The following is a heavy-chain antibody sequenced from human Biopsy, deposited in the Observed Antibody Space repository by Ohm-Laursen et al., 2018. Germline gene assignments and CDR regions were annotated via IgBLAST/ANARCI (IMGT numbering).Heavy chain of an antibody. CDR1: GVSINTGGYY. V-gene: IGHV4-31*03. CDR3: TRAGGGKIYGL. Sequence: TLSLTCPVSGVSINTGGYYWTWIRQHPGTGLEWIGYIHYSGNTLYNPSLKSRLTISVDTSRNQFSLKLTSVTAADTALYYCTRAGGGKIYGLWGQGTTVTVSS. J-gene: IGHJ6*02. D-gene: IGHD3-16*01. CDR2: IHYSGNT.